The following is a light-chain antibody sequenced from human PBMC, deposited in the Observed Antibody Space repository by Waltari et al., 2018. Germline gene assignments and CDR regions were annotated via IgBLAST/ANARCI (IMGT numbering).Light chain of an antibody. CDR1: KNIYTY. V-gene: IGKV3-11*01. CDR3: QQRVNWPSLT. Sequence: EIVLTQSPATLSLSAGERATLSCRASKNIYTYLAWYQQKPGQAPRLLIHDASIRATGTPARFSGSGSGTDFTLTISSLEPEDFAVYYCQQRVNWPSLTFGGGTRVEIK. J-gene: IGKJ4*01. CDR2: DAS.